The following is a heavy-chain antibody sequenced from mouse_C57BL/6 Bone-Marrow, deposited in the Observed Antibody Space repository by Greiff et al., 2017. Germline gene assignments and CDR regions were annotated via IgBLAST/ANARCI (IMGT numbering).Heavy chain of an antibody. J-gene: IGHJ2*01. CDR3: TRSDYYGSSYRGVY. CDR1: GYTFTSYW. V-gene: IGHV1-5*01. D-gene: IGHD1-1*01. CDR2: IYPGNSDT. Sequence: VQLQQSGTVLARPGASVKMSCKTSGYTFTSYWMHWVKQRPGQGLEWTGAIYPGNSDTSYNQKFKGKAKLTAVTSASTAYMELSSLTNEDSAVYYCTRSDYYGSSYRGVYWGQGTTLTVSS.